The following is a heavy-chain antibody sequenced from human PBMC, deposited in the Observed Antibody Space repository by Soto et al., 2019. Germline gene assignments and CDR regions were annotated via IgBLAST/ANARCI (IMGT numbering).Heavy chain of an antibody. CDR3: AKVLSKNYYYPFDF. CDR2: ISGGSSVT. J-gene: IGHJ4*02. V-gene: IGHV3-23*01. Sequence: PGGSLRLSCTASGFTCSDYAMAWVRQAPGKGLEWVSTISGGSSVTYYGDSVKGRFTISRDNAKKTLFLQLNRLSAEDTATYYCAKVLSKNYYYPFDFWGQGTQVTVSS. D-gene: IGHD3-10*01. CDR1: GFTCSDYA.